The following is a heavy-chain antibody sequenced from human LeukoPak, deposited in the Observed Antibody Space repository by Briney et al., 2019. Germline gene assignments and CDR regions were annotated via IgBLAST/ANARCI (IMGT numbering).Heavy chain of an antibody. D-gene: IGHD3-10*01. CDR3: STRLWFGELDYFDY. Sequence: GGSLRLSCAASGFTFSDYYMSWIRQAPGKGLEWVSYISSSGSTIYYADSVKGRFTISRDNAKNSLYLQMNSLKTEDTAVYYCSTRLWFGELDYFDYWGQGTLVTVSS. V-gene: IGHV3-11*01. CDR1: GFTFSDYY. J-gene: IGHJ4*02. CDR2: ISSSGSTI.